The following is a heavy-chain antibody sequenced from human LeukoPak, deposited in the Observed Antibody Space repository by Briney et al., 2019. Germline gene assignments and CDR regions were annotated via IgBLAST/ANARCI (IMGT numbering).Heavy chain of an antibody. Sequence: ASVKVSCKASGGTFSSYAISWVRQAPGQGLEWMGGIIPIFGTANYAQKFQGRVTITTDESTSTAYMELSSLRSEDTAVYYCARGTVDTAMVYYFDYWGQGTLVTVSS. CDR3: ARGTVDTAMVYYFDY. V-gene: IGHV1-69*05. D-gene: IGHD5-18*01. J-gene: IGHJ4*02. CDR2: IIPIFGTA. CDR1: GGTFSSYA.